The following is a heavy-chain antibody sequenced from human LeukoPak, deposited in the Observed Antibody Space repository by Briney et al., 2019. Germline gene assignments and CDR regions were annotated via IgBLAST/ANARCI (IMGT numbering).Heavy chain of an antibody. CDR3: AKDLTFTMIVVAPDY. CDR1: GFTFDDYA. J-gene: IGHJ4*02. CDR2: ISWNSGSI. V-gene: IGHV3-9*01. D-gene: IGHD3-22*01. Sequence: GGSLRLSCAASGFTFDDYAMHWVRQAPGKGLEWVSGISWNSGSIGYADSVKGRFTISRDNAKNTLYLQMNSLRAEDTAVYYCAKDLTFTMIVVAPDYWGQGTLVTVSS.